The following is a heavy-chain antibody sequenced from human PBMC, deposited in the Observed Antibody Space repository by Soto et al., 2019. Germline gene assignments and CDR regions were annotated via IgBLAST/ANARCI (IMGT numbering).Heavy chain of an antibody. CDR1: GFSFSTYA. Sequence: GGSLRLSCATSGFSFSTYAMTWVRQAPGKGLEWVSTFNGNGGGTYYADSVKGRFTISRDNSKNTLYLQMDSLRAEDTATYYCAKDNSLHWFDPWGQGTLVTVSS. J-gene: IGHJ5*02. CDR3: AKDNSLHWFDP. CDR2: FNGNGGGT. V-gene: IGHV3-23*01. D-gene: IGHD2-15*01.